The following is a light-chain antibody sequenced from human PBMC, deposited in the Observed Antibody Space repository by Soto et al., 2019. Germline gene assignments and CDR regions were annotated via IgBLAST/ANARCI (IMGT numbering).Light chain of an antibody. J-gene: IGLJ3*02. V-gene: IGLV2-23*02. CDR3: CSYAGTTTWV. CDR1: SSDIGSHNF. CDR2: EVT. Sequence: QSALTQPASVSGSPGQSITISCTGTSSDIGSHNFVSWYQQRPGKAPKLMIFEVTKRPSGVSNRFSASKSGNTASLTISGVQAEDEADYYCCSYAGTTTWVFGGGTKLTVL.